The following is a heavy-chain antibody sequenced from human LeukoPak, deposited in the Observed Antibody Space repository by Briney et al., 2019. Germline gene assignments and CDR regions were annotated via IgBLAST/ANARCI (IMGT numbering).Heavy chain of an antibody. CDR2: IWYDGSNN. J-gene: IGHJ4*02. CDR1: GFTFSSYG. V-gene: IGHV3-33*01. Sequence: GGSLRLSCAASGFTFSSYGVHWVRQAPGKGLEWVAVIWYDGSNNYYADSVKGRFTISRDNSKNTLYLQMNSLRAEDTAVYYCARARSSTEYSSAYTHFDYWGQGTLVTVSS. D-gene: IGHD6-6*01. CDR3: ARARSSTEYSSAYTHFDY.